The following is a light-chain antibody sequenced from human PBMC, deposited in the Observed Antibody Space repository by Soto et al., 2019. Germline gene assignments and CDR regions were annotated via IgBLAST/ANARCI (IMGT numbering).Light chain of an antibody. V-gene: IGKV3-20*01. CDR1: QSVSSS. J-gene: IGKJ5*01. Sequence: EIVLTQSPGTLSLSPGERATLSCRASQSVSSSLAWYQQKTGQAPRLLISGASNRATGITDRFSGSGSGTDFTLTISRLEPEDFALYHCQQYAAGSPITFGQGTRLEIK. CDR2: GAS. CDR3: QQYAAGSPIT.